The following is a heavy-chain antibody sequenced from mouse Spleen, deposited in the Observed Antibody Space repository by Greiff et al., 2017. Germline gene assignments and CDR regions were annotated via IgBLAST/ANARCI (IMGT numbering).Heavy chain of an antibody. D-gene: IGHD2-3*01. CDR2: INPNNGGT. Sequence: VQLQQSGPELVKPGASVKISCKASGYTFTDYYMNWVKQSHGKSLEWIGDINPNNGGTSYNQKFKGKATLTVDKSSSTAYMELRSLTSEDSAVYYCARKSGGYYVAMDYWGQGTSVTVSS. CDR3: ARKSGGYYVAMDY. J-gene: IGHJ4*01. CDR1: GYTFTDYY. V-gene: IGHV1-26*01.